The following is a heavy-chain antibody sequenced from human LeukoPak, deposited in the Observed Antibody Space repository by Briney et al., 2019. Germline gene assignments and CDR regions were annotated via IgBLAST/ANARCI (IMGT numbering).Heavy chain of an antibody. J-gene: IGHJ4*02. Sequence: GASVKVSCKASGYTFTSYGISWVRQAPGQGLEWMGWISTYNANTHYPQKLQGRVTMTTDTSTSTAYMELSRLRSDDTAVYYCARGYRQQLVRGSLGYWGQGTLVTVSA. D-gene: IGHD6-13*01. V-gene: IGHV1-18*01. CDR1: GYTFTSYG. CDR2: ISTYNANT. CDR3: ARGYRQQLVRGSLGY.